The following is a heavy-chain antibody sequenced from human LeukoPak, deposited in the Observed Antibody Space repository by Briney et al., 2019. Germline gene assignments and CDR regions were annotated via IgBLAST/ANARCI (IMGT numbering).Heavy chain of an antibody. CDR1: GYTFTGYY. CDR2: IIPILGIA. D-gene: IGHD3-10*01. Sequence: SVKVSRKASGYTFTGYYMHWVRQAPGQGLEWMGRIIPILGIANYAQKFQGRVTITADKSTSTAYMELSSLRSEDTAVYYCAVPLWFGELLYDYWGQGTLVTVSS. J-gene: IGHJ4*02. V-gene: IGHV1-69*02. CDR3: AVPLWFGELLYDY.